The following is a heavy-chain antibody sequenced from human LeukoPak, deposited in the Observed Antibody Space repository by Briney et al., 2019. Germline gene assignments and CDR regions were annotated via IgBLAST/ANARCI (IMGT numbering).Heavy chain of an antibody. J-gene: IGHJ4*02. CDR2: LNSDGTTI. CDR1: GFTFSGYW. V-gene: IGHV3-74*01. CDR3: VRGAGGPRNYVLDY. D-gene: IGHD3-10*02. Sequence: LGGSLRLSCVASGFTFSGYWMHWVRQAPGMGLVWVSRLNSDGTTINYADSVKGRFTISRDNAKNTVYLQMSGLRDDDTALYFCVRGAGGPRNYVLDYWGQGALVSVSS.